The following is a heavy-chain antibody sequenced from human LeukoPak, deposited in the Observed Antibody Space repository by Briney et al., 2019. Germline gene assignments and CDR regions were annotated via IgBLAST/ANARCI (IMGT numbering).Heavy chain of an antibody. D-gene: IGHD2-15*01. Sequence: GGSLRLSCAASGFTFSSYEMNWVRQAPGKGLEWVSYISSSGSTIYYADSVRGRFTISRDNAKNSLYLQMNSLRAEDTAVYYCARDPGYCSGGSCQYYYYYYMDVWGKGTTVTVSS. CDR3: ARDPGYCSGGSCQYYYYYYMDV. CDR1: GFTFSSYE. J-gene: IGHJ6*03. V-gene: IGHV3-48*03. CDR2: ISSSGSTI.